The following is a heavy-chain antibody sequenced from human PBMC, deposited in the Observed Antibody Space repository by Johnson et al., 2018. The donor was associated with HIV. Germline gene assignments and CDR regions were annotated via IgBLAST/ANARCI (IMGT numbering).Heavy chain of an antibody. CDR2: ISYDGSNK. V-gene: IGHV3-30*19. J-gene: IGHJ3*02. CDR3: ARGGRWGWRGNEAFDS. D-gene: IGHD3-3*01. Sequence: QVQLVESGGGVVQPGRSRRLSCAAPGFIFSSYGMHWVRQAPGKGLEWVAFISYDGSNKYYADSVKGRFTFSRDHSKNTLYLQMNSLRAEETAVYYCARGGRWGWRGNEAFDSWGEGTMVTVSS. CDR1: GFIFSSYG.